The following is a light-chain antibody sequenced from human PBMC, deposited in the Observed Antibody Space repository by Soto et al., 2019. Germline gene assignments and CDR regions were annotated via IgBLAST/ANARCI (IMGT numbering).Light chain of an antibody. CDR1: QSVSSK. CDR2: GAS. Sequence: EIVLTQSPGTLSVSPGERATLSCRASQSVSSKLAWYQQKPGQAPRLLFYGASTGATGLPARFSGSGSETEVTLSISSLQYEDFAVYYCQQYNNWPGTFGQGTKVEIK. CDR3: QQYNNWPGT. J-gene: IGKJ1*01. V-gene: IGKV3-15*01.